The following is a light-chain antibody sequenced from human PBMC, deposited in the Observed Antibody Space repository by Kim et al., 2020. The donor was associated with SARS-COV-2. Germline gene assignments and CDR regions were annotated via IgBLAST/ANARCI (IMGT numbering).Light chain of an antibody. J-gene: IGKJ2*01. Sequence: DIVMTQSPDSLAVSLGERATINWKSSQSVLYSSNNKNYLAWYQQKPGQPPKLLIYWASTRESGVPDRFSGSGSGTDFTLTISSLQAEDVAVYYCQQYYSTPYTFGQGTKLVI. CDR2: WAS. CDR3: QQYYSTPYT. V-gene: IGKV4-1*01. CDR1: QSVLYSSNNKNY.